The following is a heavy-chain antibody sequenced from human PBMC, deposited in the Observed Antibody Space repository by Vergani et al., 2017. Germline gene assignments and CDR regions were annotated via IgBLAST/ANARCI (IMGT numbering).Heavy chain of an antibody. J-gene: IGHJ4*02. CDR2: ISAYNGNT. D-gene: IGHD5-18*01. Sequence: VQLVQSGAEVKKPGASVKVSCKASGYTFTSYGISWVRQAPGQGLEWMGWISAYNGNTNYAQKLQGRVTMTTDTSTSTAYMELRSLRSDDTAVYYCAGQGWDTAMAKALRRLKNFDYWGQGTLVTVSS. CDR1: GYTFTSYG. V-gene: IGHV1-18*04. CDR3: AGQGWDTAMAKALRRLKNFDY.